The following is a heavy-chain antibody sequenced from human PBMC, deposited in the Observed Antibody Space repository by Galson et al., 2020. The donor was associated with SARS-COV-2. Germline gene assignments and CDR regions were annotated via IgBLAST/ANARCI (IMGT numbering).Heavy chain of an antibody. D-gene: IGHD1-26*01. CDR3: ATVTSVTGLPSGYYYYYGMDF. CDR1: GYTLTDLS. V-gene: IGHV1-24*01. J-gene: IGHJ6*01. CDR2: FDPEDGET. Sequence: ASVKVSCKVSGYTLTDLSMHWVRQAPGKGLEWMGGFDPEDGETIYAQKFQGRVTMTEDTSTDTAYMELSSLRSEDTAVYYCATVTSVTGLPSGYYYYYGMDFWGQGTTVTVSS.